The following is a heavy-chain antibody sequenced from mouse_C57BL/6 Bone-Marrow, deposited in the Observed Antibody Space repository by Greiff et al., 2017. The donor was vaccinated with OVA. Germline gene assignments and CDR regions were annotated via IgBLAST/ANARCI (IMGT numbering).Heavy chain of an antibody. Sequence: EVQLVESGGGLVKPGGSLKLSCAASGFTFSSYAMSWVRQTPEKRLEWVATISDGGSYTYYPDNVQGRFTISRDNAKNNLYLQMSHLKSEDTAMYYCAREGVVAEDWFAYWGQGTLVTVSA. CDR2: ISDGGSYT. CDR3: AREGVVAEDWFAY. V-gene: IGHV5-4*01. D-gene: IGHD1-1*01. J-gene: IGHJ3*01. CDR1: GFTFSSYA.